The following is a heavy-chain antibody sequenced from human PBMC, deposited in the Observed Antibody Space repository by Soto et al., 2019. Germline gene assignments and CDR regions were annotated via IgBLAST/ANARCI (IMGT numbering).Heavy chain of an antibody. CDR1: GGSIYTYY. CDR3: ARVLRGWFDP. V-gene: IGHV4-59*12. J-gene: IGHJ5*02. Sequence: PSETLSLTCNVSGGSIYTYYWNWIRQSPGKGLEWIGYISDGGSTNYKASLKSRVTMSVDKTKNDVSLKLTSVTAADTAVYYCARVLRGWFDPWGQGTPVTVSS. CDR2: ISDGGST.